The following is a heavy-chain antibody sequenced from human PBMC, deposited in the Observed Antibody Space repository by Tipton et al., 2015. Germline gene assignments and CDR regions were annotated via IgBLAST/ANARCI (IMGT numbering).Heavy chain of an antibody. CDR2: IYHTGST. CDR3: ACQDYDSLTRDYQTVDY. J-gene: IGHJ4*02. Sequence: GLVKPSETLSLTCTVSGGSIRSSSYYWGWIRQPPGKGLEWIATIYHTGSTYYNPSLKSRVTMSRDTSKNQFSLKLTSVTAADTAVYYCACQDYDSLTRDYQTVDYWGQGTLVTVSS. D-gene: IGHD3-9*01. CDR1: GGSIRSSSYY. V-gene: IGHV4-39*07.